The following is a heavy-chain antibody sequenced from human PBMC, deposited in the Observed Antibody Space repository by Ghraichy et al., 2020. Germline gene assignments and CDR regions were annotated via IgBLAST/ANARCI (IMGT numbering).Heavy chain of an antibody. CDR3: ARQLVTGIKGRGPFDI. J-gene: IGHJ3*02. Sequence: GSLRLSCTVSGGSISSSSYYWGWIRQPPGKGLEWIGSIYYIASTYYNPSLKGRVTRSVDTSKNQFALKLSSVTAADTDEYYCARQLVTGIKGRGPFDIWGQGTMVTVSS. CDR2: IYYIAST. CDR1: GGSISSSSYY. D-gene: IGHD1-20*01. V-gene: IGHV4-39*01.